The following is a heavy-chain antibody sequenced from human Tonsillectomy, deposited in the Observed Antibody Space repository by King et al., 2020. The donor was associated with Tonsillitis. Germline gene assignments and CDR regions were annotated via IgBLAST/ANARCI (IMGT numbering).Heavy chain of an antibody. CDR3: ARVLAAAGTKFDS. D-gene: IGHD6-13*01. Sequence: QLVQSGGGVVQPGRSLRLSCAASGFSFSNYALNWVRQAPGKGLEWVAVISYDGSKNYYADPLRGRFNISRDNSKNTLYLQMSSLRAEDTAVYYCARVLAAAGTKFDSWGQGTLVTVSS. V-gene: IGHV3-30*04. CDR1: GFSFSNYA. J-gene: IGHJ4*02. CDR2: ISYDGSKN.